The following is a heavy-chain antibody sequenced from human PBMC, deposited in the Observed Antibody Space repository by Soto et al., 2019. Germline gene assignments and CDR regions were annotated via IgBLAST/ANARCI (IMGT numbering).Heavy chain of an antibody. CDR1: GGTTRGRSYC. Sequence: SASLAVRRKVGGGTTRGRSYCRGWSRQTPGKGLEWIGSIYYSGSTYYNPSLKSRVTISVDTSKNQFSLKLSSVTAADTAVYYCARHRPDYYDSSGYFPPFSYWGQGTLVTVSS. CDR2: IYYSGST. V-gene: IGHV4-39*01. D-gene: IGHD3-22*01. CDR3: ARHRPDYYDSSGYFPPFSY. J-gene: IGHJ4*02.